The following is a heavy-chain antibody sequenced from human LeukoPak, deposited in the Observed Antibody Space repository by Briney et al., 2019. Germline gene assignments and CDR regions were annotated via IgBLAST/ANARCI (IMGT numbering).Heavy chain of an antibody. CDR3: ARVAGAITGTFFDY. D-gene: IGHD1-20*01. Sequence: GGSLRLSCAASAFTFRNYWMSWVRQAPGKGLEWVANIKQDVSEEYYVDSVKGRFTISRDNAKNSLYLQMNSLRAEDTAVYYCARVAGAITGTFFDYWGQGTPVTVSS. V-gene: IGHV3-7*01. J-gene: IGHJ4*02. CDR2: IKQDVSEE. CDR1: AFTFRNYW.